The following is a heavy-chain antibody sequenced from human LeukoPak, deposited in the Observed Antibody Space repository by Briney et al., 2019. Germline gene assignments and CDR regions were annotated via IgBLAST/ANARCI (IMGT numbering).Heavy chain of an antibody. Sequence: PGGSLRLSCAASGFTVSSNYMSWVRQAPGKGLEWVSVIYSGGSTYYADSVKGRFTISRDNSKSTLYLQMNSLTAEDTAVYYCAPRITMVVVASGFDSWGQGTLVTVSS. CDR2: IYSGGST. D-gene: IGHD3-22*01. J-gene: IGHJ4*02. V-gene: IGHV3-66*01. CDR3: APRITMVVVASGFDS. CDR1: GFTVSSNY.